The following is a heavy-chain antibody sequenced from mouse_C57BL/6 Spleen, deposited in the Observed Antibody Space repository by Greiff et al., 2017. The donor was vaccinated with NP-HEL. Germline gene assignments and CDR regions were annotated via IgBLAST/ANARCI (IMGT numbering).Heavy chain of an antibody. D-gene: IGHD1-1*01. CDR2: ISNGGGST. CDR1: GFTFSDYY. Sequence: EVKLVESGGGLVQPGGSLKLSCAASGFTFSDYYMYWVRQTPEKRLEWVAYISNGGGSTYYPDTVKGRFTICRDNAKNTLYLQMSRLKSEDTAMYYCARSGYGSSYGYYAMDYWGQGTSVTVSS. J-gene: IGHJ4*01. CDR3: ARSGYGSSYGYYAMDY. V-gene: IGHV5-12*01.